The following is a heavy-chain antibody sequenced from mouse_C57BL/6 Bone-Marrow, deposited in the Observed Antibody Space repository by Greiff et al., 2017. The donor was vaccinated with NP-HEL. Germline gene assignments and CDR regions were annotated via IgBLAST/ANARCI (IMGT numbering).Heavy chain of an antibody. V-gene: IGHV2-4*01. CDR1: GFSLTSYG. D-gene: IGHD2-4*01. J-gene: IGHJ1*03. CDR3: AKLRLRRPNWYFDV. CDR2: IWSGGST. Sequence: VQLVESGPGLVQPSQSLSITCTVSGFSLTSYGVHWVRQPPGKGLEWLGVIWSGGSTDYNAAFISRLSISKDNSKSQVFFKMNSLQADDTAIYYCAKLRLRRPNWYFDVWGTGTTVTVSS.